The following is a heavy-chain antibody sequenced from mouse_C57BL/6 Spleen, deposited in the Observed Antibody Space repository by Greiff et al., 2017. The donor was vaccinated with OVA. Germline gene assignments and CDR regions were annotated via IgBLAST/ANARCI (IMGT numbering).Heavy chain of an antibody. J-gene: IGHJ4*01. CDR3: AREDGSYAMDY. CDR1: GFTFSDYY. V-gene: IGHV5-16*01. D-gene: IGHD2-3*01. CDR2: INYDGSST. Sequence: EVQLQESEGGLVQPGSSMKLSCTASGFTFSDYYMAWVRQVPEKGLEWVANINYDGSSTYYLDSLKSRFIISRDNAKNILYLQMSSLKSEDTATYYCAREDGSYAMDYWGQGTSVTVSS.